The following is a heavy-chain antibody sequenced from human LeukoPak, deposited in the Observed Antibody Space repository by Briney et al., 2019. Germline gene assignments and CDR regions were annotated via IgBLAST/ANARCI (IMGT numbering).Heavy chain of an antibody. V-gene: IGHV4-30-4*02. CDR2: IYYSGST. CDR1: GGSISSGDYY. Sequence: SETLSLTCTVSGGSISSGDYYWSWIRQPPGKGLEWIGYIYYSGSTYYNPSLKSRVTISVDTSKNQFSLKLSSVTAADTAVYYCARVVKTDYYDSRGYPDYWGQGTLVTVSS. CDR3: ARVVKTDYYDSRGYPDY. J-gene: IGHJ4*02. D-gene: IGHD3-22*01.